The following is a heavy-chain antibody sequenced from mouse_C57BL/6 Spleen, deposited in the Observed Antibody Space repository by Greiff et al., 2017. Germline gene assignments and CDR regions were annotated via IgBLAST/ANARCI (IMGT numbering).Heavy chain of an antibody. CDR1: GYTFTSYW. D-gene: IGHD6-1*01. CDR2: IYPSDSDT. Sequence: VQLQQPGAELVRPGSSVKLSCTASGYTFTSYWMDWVKQRPGQGLEWIGNIYPSDSDTHYNQKFQDTATLTVDKSSSTAYLQLSILTSEDPAVYYCARESATGFLDYWGKGTTLTVSS. CDR3: ARESATGFLDY. V-gene: IGHV1-61*01. J-gene: IGHJ2*01.